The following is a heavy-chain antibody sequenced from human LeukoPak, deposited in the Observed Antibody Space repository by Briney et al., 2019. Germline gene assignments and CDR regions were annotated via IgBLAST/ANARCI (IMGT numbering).Heavy chain of an antibody. Sequence: ASVKVSCKASGYTFTSYYMHWVRQAPGQGLEWMGIINPSGGSTSYAQEFQGRVTMTRDMSTGTVYMELSSLRSEDTAVYYCARSFKEMATQYFDYWGQGTLVTVSS. CDR1: GYTFTSYY. J-gene: IGHJ4*02. CDR2: INPSGGST. CDR3: ARSFKEMATQYFDY. D-gene: IGHD5-24*01. V-gene: IGHV1-46*01.